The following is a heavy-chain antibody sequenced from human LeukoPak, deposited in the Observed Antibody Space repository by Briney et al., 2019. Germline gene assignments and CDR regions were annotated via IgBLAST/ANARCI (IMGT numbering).Heavy chain of an antibody. J-gene: IGHJ4*02. CDR3: ARLTYYYDSSGYSHYFDY. Sequence: GGSLRLSCAASGFTFSNYWMSWVRQAPGKGLEWVANIKRDGSDNYYVGSVEGRFTISRDNAKNSLYLQMSSLRAEDTAVYYCARLTYYYDSSGYSHYFDYWGQGTLVTVSS. V-gene: IGHV3-7*01. CDR2: IKRDGSDN. D-gene: IGHD3-22*01. CDR1: GFTFSNYW.